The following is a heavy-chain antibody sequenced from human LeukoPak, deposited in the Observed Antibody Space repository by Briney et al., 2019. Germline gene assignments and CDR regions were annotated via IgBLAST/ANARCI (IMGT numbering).Heavy chain of an antibody. CDR2: ISAYNGNT. Sequence: ASVKVSCKASGYTFTSYGISWVRQAPGQGLEWMGWISAYNGNTNYAQKLQGRVTMTTDTSTSTAYMELRSLRSDDTAVYYCARAVQQLVPRNDFDYWGQGTLVTVSS. CDR3: ARAVQQLVPRNDFDY. D-gene: IGHD6-13*01. CDR1: GYTFTSYG. J-gene: IGHJ4*02. V-gene: IGHV1-18*01.